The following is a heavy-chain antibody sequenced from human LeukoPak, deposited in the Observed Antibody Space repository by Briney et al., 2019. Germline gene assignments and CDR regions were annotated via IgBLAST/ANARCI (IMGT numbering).Heavy chain of an antibody. V-gene: IGHV3-74*01. Sequence: GGSLRLSCAASGFSFSSHWVHWVRQAPGKGLVWVSRISDDGSYTSNVDSVKGRFTISRDNSKNTLYLQMNSLRAEDTAVYYCAKVTTIVGIDYWGQGTLVTVSS. CDR1: GFSFSSHW. CDR3: AKVTTIVGIDY. J-gene: IGHJ4*02. D-gene: IGHD2/OR15-2a*01. CDR2: ISDDGSYT.